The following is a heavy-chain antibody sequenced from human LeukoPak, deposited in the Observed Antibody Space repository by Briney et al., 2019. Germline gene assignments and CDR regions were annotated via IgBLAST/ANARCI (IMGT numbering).Heavy chain of an antibody. CDR3: ASELSGSRPLDY. CDR2: IYTSGST. D-gene: IGHD1-26*01. V-gene: IGHV4-39*07. J-gene: IGHJ4*02. CDR1: GGSISSSSYY. Sequence: SETLSLTCTVSGGSISSSSYYWGWIRQPPGKGLEWIGRIYTSGSTNYNPSLKSRVTISVDTSKDQFSLKVGSVTAADTAVYYCASELSGSRPLDYWGQGTLVTVSS.